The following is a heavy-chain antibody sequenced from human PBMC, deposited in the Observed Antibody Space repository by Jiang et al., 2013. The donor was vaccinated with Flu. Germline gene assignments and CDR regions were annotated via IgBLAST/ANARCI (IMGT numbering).Heavy chain of an antibody. V-gene: IGHV3-23*01. D-gene: IGHD6-19*01. CDR2: ISGSGGST. J-gene: IGHJ5*02. Sequence: GLVQPGGSLRLSCAASGFAFSSYAMSWVRQAPGKGLEWVSAISGSGGSTYYADSVKGRFTISRDNSKNTQYLQMNSLRAEDTAVYYCAKDLGLVDWFDPWGQGTLVTVSS. CDR3: AKDLGLVDWFDP. CDR1: GFAFSSYA.